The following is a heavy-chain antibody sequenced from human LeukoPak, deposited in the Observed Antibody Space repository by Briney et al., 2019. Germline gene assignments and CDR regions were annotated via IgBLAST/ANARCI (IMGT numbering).Heavy chain of an antibody. CDR2: ISSSGSTI. CDR3: AKEATGPLDFDY. Sequence: GGSLRLSCAASGFTFSSYSMNWVRQAPGKGLEWVSYISSSGSTIYYADSVKGRFTISRDNSKNTLYLQMNSLRAEDTAVYYCAKEATGPLDFDYWGQGTLVTVSS. J-gene: IGHJ4*02. CDR1: GFTFSSYS. V-gene: IGHV3-48*01.